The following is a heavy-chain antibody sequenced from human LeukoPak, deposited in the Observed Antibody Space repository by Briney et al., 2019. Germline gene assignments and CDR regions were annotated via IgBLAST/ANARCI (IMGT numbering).Heavy chain of an antibody. CDR2: VIDTGST. Sequence: SETPSLTCAVYGGSFSGYYWTWIRQPPGKGLEWIGEVIDTGSTTYNSSLKSRVTVSVDTSKNQFSLSLDSVTAADTAVYYCARAESIVGATIAYFQHWGQGTLVTVSS. CDR1: GGSFSGYY. V-gene: IGHV4-34*12. CDR3: ARAESIVGATIAYFQH. J-gene: IGHJ1*01. D-gene: IGHD1-26*01.